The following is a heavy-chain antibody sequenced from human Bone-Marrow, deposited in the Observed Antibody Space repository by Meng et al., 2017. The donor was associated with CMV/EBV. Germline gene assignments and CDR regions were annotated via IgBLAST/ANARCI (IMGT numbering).Heavy chain of an antibody. Sequence: GESLKISCAASGFTFSSYWMSWVRQAPGKGLEWVANIKQDGSEKYYVDSVKGRFTISRDNAKNSLYLQMNSLRAEDTAVYYCARDHIVVVPAAIGYYYYGMDVWAQGTTVTVSS. J-gene: IGHJ6*02. CDR3: ARDHIVVVPAAIGYYYYGMDV. V-gene: IGHV3-7*01. D-gene: IGHD2-2*02. CDR2: IKQDGSEK. CDR1: GFTFSSYW.